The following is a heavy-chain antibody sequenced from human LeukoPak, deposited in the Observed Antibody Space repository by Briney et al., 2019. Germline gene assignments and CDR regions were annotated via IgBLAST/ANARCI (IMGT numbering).Heavy chain of an antibody. CDR1: GFTFGDYA. D-gene: IGHD3-3*01. CDR3: TRSYDFWSGYYTAFDY. V-gene: IGHV3-49*03. CDR2: IRSKAYGGTT. Sequence: GGSLRLSCTASGFTFGDYAMSWFRQAPGKGLEWVGVIRSKAYGGTTEYAASVKGRFTISRDDDKSIAYLQMNSLKPEDTAVYYCTRSYDFWSGYYTAFDYWGQGTLVTVSS. J-gene: IGHJ4*02.